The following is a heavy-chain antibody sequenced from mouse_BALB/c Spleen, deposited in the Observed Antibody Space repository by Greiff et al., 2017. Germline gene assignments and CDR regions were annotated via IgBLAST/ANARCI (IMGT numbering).Heavy chain of an antibody. D-gene: IGHD2-4*01. J-gene: IGHJ3*01. CDR3: VSLYYDYDRGVY. CDR2: IRSKSNNYAT. CDR1: GFTFNTYA. V-gene: IGHV10-1*02. Sequence: EVQLVESGGGLVQPKGSLKLSCAASGFTFNTYAMNWVRQAPGKGLEWVARIRSKSNNYATYYADSVKDRFTISRDDSQSMLYLQMNNLKTEDTAMYYCVSLYYDYDRGVYWGQGTLVTVSA.